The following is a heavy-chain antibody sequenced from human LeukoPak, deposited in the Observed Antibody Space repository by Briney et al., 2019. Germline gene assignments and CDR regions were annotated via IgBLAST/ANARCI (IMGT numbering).Heavy chain of an antibody. J-gene: IGHJ4*02. Sequence: ASVKVSCKASGYTFTSFSITWVRQAPGQGLEWMGWISVYNGNTNYAQKLQGGVTMTTDTSTSTAYMELRSLRSDDTAVYYCARMGGELLGPWFDYWGQGTLVTVSS. V-gene: IGHV1-18*01. CDR1: GYTFTSFS. D-gene: IGHD1-26*01. CDR3: ARMGGELLGPWFDY. CDR2: ISVYNGNT.